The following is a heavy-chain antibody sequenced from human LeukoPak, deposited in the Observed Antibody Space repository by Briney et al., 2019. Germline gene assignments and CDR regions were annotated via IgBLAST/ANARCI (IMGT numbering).Heavy chain of an antibody. CDR1: GYTFTGYY. D-gene: IGHD6-19*01. CDR2: INPNSGGT. Sequence: ASVKVSCKASGYTFTGYYIHWVRQAPGQGLEWMGWINPNSGGTNYAQKFQGRVTMTRDTSISTAYMELSRLRSDDTAVYYCARRVAGTGGGNYYYYYMDVWGKGTTVTVSS. V-gene: IGHV1-2*02. J-gene: IGHJ6*03. CDR3: ARRVAGTGGGNYYYYYMDV.